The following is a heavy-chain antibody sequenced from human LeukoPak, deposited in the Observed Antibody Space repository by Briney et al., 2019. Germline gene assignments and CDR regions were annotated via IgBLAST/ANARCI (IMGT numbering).Heavy chain of an antibody. CDR2: IYYSGST. CDR1: GGSISSGDYY. V-gene: IGHV4-30-4*01. J-gene: IGHJ4*02. Sequence: NPSQTLSLTCTVSGGSISSGDYYWSWIRQPPGKGLEWIGYIYYSGSTYYNPSLKSRVTISVDTSKNQFSLKLSSATAADTAVYYCASSRNGGDYFDYWGQGTLVTVSS. CDR3: ASSRNGGDYFDY. D-gene: IGHD1-1*01.